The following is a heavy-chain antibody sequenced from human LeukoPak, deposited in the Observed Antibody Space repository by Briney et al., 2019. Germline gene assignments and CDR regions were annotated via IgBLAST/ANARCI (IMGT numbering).Heavy chain of an antibody. J-gene: IGHJ4*02. CDR3: ARVEYSSSADFDY. Sequence: SETLSLTCAVYGGSFSGYYWSWIRQPPGKGLEWIGEINHSGSTNYNPSLKSRVTISVDTSKNQFSLKLSSVTAADMAVYYCARVEYSSSADFDYWGQGTLVTVSS. D-gene: IGHD6-6*01. CDR1: GGSFSGYY. V-gene: IGHV4-34*01. CDR2: INHSGST.